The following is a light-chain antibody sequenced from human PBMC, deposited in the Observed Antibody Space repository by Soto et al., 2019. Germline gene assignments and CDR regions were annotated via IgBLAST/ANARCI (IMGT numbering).Light chain of an antibody. J-gene: IGKJ4*01. Sequence: RVYLSSVTLPLSERDRVTITCRASQGISSYLAWYQQKPGKAPKLLIYAASTLQSGVPSRFSGSGSGTDFTLTISCLQAEDVATYCCQQYYSYPLTFGGGTKVDIK. CDR3: QQYYSYPLT. CDR2: AAS. V-gene: IGKV1-8*01. CDR1: QGISSY.